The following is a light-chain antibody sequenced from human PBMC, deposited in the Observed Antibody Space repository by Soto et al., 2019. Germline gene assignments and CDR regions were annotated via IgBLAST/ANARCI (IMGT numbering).Light chain of an antibody. Sequence: QSALTQPASVSGSPGQSITISCTGTSGDVGGYNYVSWYQQHPGKAPKVIIYDVSNRPSGVSNRFSGSKSGNTASLTISGLQAEDEADYYCSSYTSSSSVVFGGGTKLTVL. J-gene: IGLJ2*01. CDR3: SSYTSSSSVV. CDR2: DVS. V-gene: IGLV2-14*01. CDR1: SGDVGGYNY.